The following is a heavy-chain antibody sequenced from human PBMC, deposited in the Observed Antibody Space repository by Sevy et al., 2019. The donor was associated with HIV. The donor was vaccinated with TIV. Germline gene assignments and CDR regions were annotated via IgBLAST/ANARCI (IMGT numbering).Heavy chain of an antibody. V-gene: IGHV4-59*01. CDR1: GGSISSYY. CDR3: ARGATYYYDSSGYYGWYFDL. Sequence: SETLSLTCTVSGGSISSYYWSWIRQPPGKGLEWIGYIYYSGSTNYNPSLKSRVTISVDTSKNQFSLKLSSVTAADTAVYYYARGATYYYDSSGYYGWYFDLWGRGTLVTVSS. CDR2: IYYSGST. J-gene: IGHJ2*01. D-gene: IGHD3-22*01.